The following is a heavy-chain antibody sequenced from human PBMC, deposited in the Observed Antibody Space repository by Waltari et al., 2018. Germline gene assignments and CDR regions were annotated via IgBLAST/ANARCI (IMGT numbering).Heavy chain of an antibody. D-gene: IGHD3-10*01. J-gene: IGHJ6*02. CDR1: GGSLSSGDYY. CDR3: ARNYYGSGDPYYYYGMDV. CDR2: IYYSGST. V-gene: IGHV4-30-4*08. Sequence: QVQLQESGPGLVKPSQTLSLTCTVSGGSLSSGDYYWSWIRQPPGQGLEWIGYIYYSGSTYYNPSLKSRVTISVDTSKNQFSLKLSSVTAADTAVYYCARNYYGSGDPYYYYGMDVWGQGTTVTVSS.